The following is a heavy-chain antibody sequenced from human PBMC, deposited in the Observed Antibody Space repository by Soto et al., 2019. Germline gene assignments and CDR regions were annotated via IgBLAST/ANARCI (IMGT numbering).Heavy chain of an antibody. D-gene: IGHD2-15*01. Sequence: ASVKVSCKASGYTFTSYGISWVRQAPGQGLEWMGWISAYNGNTNYAQKLQGRVTMTTDTSTSTAYMELRSLGSDDTAVYYCARGYCSSTSCHYCSGGSCYSDYYGMDVWGQGTTVTVSS. CDR1: GYTFTSYG. CDR3: ARGYCSSTSCHYCSGGSCYSDYYGMDV. V-gene: IGHV1-18*01. CDR2: ISAYNGNT. J-gene: IGHJ6*02.